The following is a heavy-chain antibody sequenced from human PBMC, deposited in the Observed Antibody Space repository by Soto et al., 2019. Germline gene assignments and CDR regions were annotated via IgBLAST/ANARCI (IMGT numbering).Heavy chain of an antibody. J-gene: IGHJ3*02. CDR2: IIPIFVTA. CDR3: ARDLHCGGDCYYENDPFAI. CDR1: GGTFSSYA. Sequence: SVKVSCTASGGTFSSYAISWVRPAPGQGLEWMGGIIPIFVTANYAQKFQGRVTITADESTSTAYMELSSLRSEDTAVYYCARDLHCGGDCYYENDPFAIRGQGTMVPVSS. V-gene: IGHV1-69*13. D-gene: IGHD2-21*02.